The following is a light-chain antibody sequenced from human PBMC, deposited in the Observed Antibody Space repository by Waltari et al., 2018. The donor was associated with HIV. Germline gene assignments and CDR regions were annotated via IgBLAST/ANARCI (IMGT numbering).Light chain of an antibody. Sequence: QSVLTQPPSASGTPGQRVTISCSGSSSNIGSNYVYWYQQLPGTAPKLLIYRNNQRPAGVPEVFSGYKSGTSASLAISVLRSEDEADYYCAARDDSLSGPVFGGGTKLTVL. CDR3: AARDDSLSGPV. V-gene: IGLV1-47*01. CDR1: SSNIGSNY. J-gene: IGLJ2*01. CDR2: RNN.